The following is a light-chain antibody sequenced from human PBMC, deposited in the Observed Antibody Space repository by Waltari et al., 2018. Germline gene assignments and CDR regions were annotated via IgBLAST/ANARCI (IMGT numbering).Light chain of an antibody. V-gene: IGKV1-5*03. Sequence: DIQMTQSPSTLSASVGDRVTITCRAGQTISPWLAWYQQKPGKAPKILIYKTSLLQSGVPSRFSGSGSGTEFTLTISSLQPDDFATYYCQQYKTYSTFGGRTRVEIK. CDR1: QTISPW. CDR3: QQYKTYST. CDR2: KTS. J-gene: IGKJ4*01.